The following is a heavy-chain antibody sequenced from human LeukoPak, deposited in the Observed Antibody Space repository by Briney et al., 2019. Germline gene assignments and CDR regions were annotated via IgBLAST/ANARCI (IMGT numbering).Heavy chain of an antibody. J-gene: IGHJ3*02. CDR3: ARDTYYYDSSGYSEAAFDI. Sequence: SETLSLTCTVSGYSISSGYYWGWIRQPPGKGLEWIGSIYHSGSTYYNPSLKSRVTISVDTSKNQFSLKLSSVTAADTAVYYCARDTYYYDSSGYSEAAFDIWGQGTMVTVSS. V-gene: IGHV4-38-2*02. CDR2: IYHSGST. CDR1: GYSISSGYY. D-gene: IGHD3-22*01.